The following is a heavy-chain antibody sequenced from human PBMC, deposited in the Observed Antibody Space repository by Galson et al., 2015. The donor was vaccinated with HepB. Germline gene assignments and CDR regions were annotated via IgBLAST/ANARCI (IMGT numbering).Heavy chain of an antibody. CDR1: GYTFTSFG. J-gene: IGHJ5*02. D-gene: IGHD3/OR15-3a*01. CDR2: ISVYNDNT. V-gene: IGHV1-18*01. CDR3: ARDKYDFWSGYYIDP. Sequence: SVKVSCKASGYTFTSFGITWVRQAPGQGLEWMGWISVYNDNTNYAQEFQGRVTMTTDTSTSTAYMELRSLRYDDTAVYYCARDKYDFWSGYYIDPWGQGTLVAVSS.